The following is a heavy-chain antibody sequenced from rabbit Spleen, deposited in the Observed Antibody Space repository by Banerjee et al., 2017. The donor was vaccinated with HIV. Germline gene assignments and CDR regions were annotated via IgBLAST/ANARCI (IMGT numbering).Heavy chain of an antibody. CDR1: RFSFRDRDV. J-gene: IGHJ4*01. D-gene: IGHD4-1*01. CDR3: ARESVTGVNINL. V-gene: IGHV1S45*01. Sequence: QEQLVESGGGLVQPEGSLTLTCKASRFSFRDRDVMCWVRQAPGKGPEWIGCIYPDGSGSTAYASWAKGRFTISKTSSTTVTLQMTSLTAADTATYFCARESVTGVNINLWGSGTLVTVS. CDR2: IYPDGSGST.